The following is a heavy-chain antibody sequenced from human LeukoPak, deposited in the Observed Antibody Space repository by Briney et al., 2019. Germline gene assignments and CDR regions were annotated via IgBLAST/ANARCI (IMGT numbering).Heavy chain of an antibody. CDR2: INPNSGGT. CDR3: ARDGWFGELWDFDY. J-gene: IGHJ4*02. V-gene: IGHV1-2*02. CDR1: GYTFTGYY. D-gene: IGHD3-10*01. Sequence: ASVKVSCKASGYTFTGYYMRWARQAPGQGLEWMGWINPNSGGTNYAQKFQGRVTMTRDTSISTAYMELSRLRSDDTAVYYCARDGWFGELWDFDYWGQGTLVTVSS.